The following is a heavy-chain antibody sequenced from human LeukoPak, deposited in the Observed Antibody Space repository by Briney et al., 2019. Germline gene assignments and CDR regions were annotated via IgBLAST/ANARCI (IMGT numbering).Heavy chain of an antibody. CDR3: ARGHDYVWGSYNY. D-gene: IGHD3-16*01. CDR1: GFTFSNYA. J-gene: IGHJ4*02. Sequence: PGGSLRPSCAASGFTFSNYAMHWVRQAPGKGLEWVAVISYDGSNKYYADSVKGRFTISRDNSKNTLYLQMNSLGAEDTAVYYCARGHDYVWGSYNYWGQGTLVTVSS. V-gene: IGHV3-30-3*01. CDR2: ISYDGSNK.